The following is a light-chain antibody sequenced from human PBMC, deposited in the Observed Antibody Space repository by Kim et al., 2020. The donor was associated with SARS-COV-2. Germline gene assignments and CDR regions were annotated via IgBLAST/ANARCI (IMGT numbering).Light chain of an antibody. CDR1: QSVSTTY. J-gene: IGKJ2*01. CDR2: GTS. Sequence: LSPGDRPPPSCRASQSVSTTYMAWYQHKPGQAPRLLIHGTSSRATGIPDRFSGSVSGTDFTLTISRLEPEDFAIYYCQQYGHSPRTFGQGTKLEI. V-gene: IGKV3-20*01. CDR3: QQYGHSPRT.